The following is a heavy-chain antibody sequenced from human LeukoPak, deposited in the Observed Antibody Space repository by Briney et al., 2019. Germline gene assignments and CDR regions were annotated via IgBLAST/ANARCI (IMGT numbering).Heavy chain of an antibody. V-gene: IGHV3-13*04. Sequence: GGSLRLSCAASGFTFSSYDMHWVRQATGKGLEWVSAIGTAGDTYYPGSVKGRFTISRENAKNSLYLQMNSLRAGDTAVYYCARDLGGSTSHAFDIWGQGTMVTVSS. CDR3: ARDLGGSTSHAFDI. CDR1: GFTFSSYD. J-gene: IGHJ3*02. CDR2: IGTAGDT. D-gene: IGHD5/OR15-5a*01.